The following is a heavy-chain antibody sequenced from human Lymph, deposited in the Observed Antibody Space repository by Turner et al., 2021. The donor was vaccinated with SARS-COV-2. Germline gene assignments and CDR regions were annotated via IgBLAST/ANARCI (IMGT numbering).Heavy chain of an antibody. V-gene: IGHV3-21*01. J-gene: IGHJ4*02. Sequence: EVQLVESGGGLVRPGGCLRLSCAASCFTFSSYSMNWVRQAPGKGVEWVSSISSRGSYIYYADTVKGRFTISRDNAKNSLYLQMTSLRADDTAVYYCAREKLGELFDYWGQGTLVTVSS. CDR1: CFTFSSYS. CDR3: AREKLGELFDY. CDR2: ISSRGSYI. D-gene: IGHD3-10*01.